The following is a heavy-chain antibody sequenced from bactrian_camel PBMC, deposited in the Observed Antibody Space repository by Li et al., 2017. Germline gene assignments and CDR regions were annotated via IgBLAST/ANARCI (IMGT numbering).Heavy chain of an antibody. CDR1: VSSANDYC. CDR3: AADPRRKTDESWYDAFWYMF. D-gene: IGHD6*01. Sequence: HVQLVESGGGSVQAGGSLRLSCAVSVSSANDYCLGWFRQAPGQEREGVAVNCAGDGRTWYAESVKGRFTISRNSAENTAYLHMTNLTPEDTAMYYCAADPRRKTDESWYDAFWYMFWGHGTQVTVS. V-gene: IGHV3-3*01. CDR2: NCAGDGRT. J-gene: IGHJ4*01.